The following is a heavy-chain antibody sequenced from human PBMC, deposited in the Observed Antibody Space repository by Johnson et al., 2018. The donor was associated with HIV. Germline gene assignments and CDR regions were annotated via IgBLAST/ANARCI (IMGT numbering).Heavy chain of an antibody. CDR2: IRYDGSIQ. Sequence: QVQLVESGGGLVKPGGSLRLSCAASGFTFKNAWMTWVRQAPGAGLEWVAFIRYDGSIQYYTDSVKGRFTISRDNSRNTLYLQMNSLRVEDTAMYYCANPRAFDIWGQGAMVTVSS. CDR3: ANPRAFDI. J-gene: IGHJ3*02. V-gene: IGHV3-30*02. CDR1: GFTFKNAW.